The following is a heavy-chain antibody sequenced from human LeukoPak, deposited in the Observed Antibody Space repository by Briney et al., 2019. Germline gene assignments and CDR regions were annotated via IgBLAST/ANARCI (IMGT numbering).Heavy chain of an antibody. J-gene: IGHJ3*02. CDR2: NDYSGST. CDR1: GGSMRSHY. Sequence: SETLSLTCTVSGGSMRSHYWSWIRQTPGKGLEWIGYNDYSGSTRYNPSLQSRVSISVDTSKNQFSLKLTSVTATDTAVYYCARLINNDNSGDADTFDMWGQGTVVTVFS. V-gene: IGHV4-59*11. D-gene: IGHD3-22*01. CDR3: ARLINNDNSGDADTFDM.